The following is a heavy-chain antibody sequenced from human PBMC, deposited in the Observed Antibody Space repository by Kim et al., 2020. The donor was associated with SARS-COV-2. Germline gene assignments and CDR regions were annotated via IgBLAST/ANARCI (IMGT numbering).Heavy chain of an antibody. Sequence: SETLSLTCTVSGGSISSGGYYWSWIRQHPGKGLEWIGYIYYSGSTYYNPSLKSRVTISVDTSKNQFSLKLSSVTAADTAVYYCASKRTTVTTRWYFDLWGRGTLVTVSS. D-gene: IGHD4-17*01. V-gene: IGHV4-31*03. CDR3: ASKRTTVTTRWYFDL. J-gene: IGHJ2*01. CDR1: GGSISSGGYY. CDR2: IYYSGST.